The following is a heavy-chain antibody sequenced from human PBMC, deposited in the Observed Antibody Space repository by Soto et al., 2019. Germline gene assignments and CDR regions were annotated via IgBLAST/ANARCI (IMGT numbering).Heavy chain of an antibody. J-gene: IGHJ3*02. D-gene: IGHD1-26*01. CDR2: ISSSRTYI. Sequence: GGSLRLSCAASGFTFSSYSMNWVRQAPGKGLEWVSSISSSRTYIYYADSLKGRFTISRDIAKNSLYQQMNSLRAEDTAVYYCARGNGPYSSDAFDIWGQGTMVTVSS. CDR3: ARGNGPYSSDAFDI. CDR1: GFTFSSYS. V-gene: IGHV3-21*01.